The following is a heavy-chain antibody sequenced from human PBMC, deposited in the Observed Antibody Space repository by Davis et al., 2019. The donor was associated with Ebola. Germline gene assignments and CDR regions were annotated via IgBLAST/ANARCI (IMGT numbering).Heavy chain of an antibody. D-gene: IGHD3-22*01. CDR3: ARGSLRITMIPPNY. Sequence: GESLKISCAASGFSFSDSWMHWVRQAPGKGLVWVSRINGDGTLITYADSVKGRFTISRDNSKNTLYLQMNSLRAEDTAVYYCARGSLRITMIPPNYWGQGTLVTVSS. J-gene: IGHJ4*02. CDR1: GFSFSDSW. V-gene: IGHV3-74*01. CDR2: INGDGTLI.